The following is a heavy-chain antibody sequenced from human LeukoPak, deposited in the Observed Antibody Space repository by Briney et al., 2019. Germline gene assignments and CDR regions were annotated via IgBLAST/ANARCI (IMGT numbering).Heavy chain of an antibody. D-gene: IGHD4-17*01. J-gene: IGHJ3*02. Sequence: TGGSLRLSCAASGFTFSSYAMHWVRQAPGKGLEWVAVISYDGSNKYYADSVKGRFTISRDNSKNTLYLQMNSLRAEDTAVYYCAREGGDSMVRAAFDIWGQGTMVTVSS. CDR1: GFTFSSYA. CDR3: AREGGDSMVRAAFDI. V-gene: IGHV3-30*04. CDR2: ISYDGSNK.